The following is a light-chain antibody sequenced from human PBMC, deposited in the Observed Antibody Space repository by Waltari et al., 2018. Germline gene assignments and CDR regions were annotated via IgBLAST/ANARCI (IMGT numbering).Light chain of an antibody. V-gene: IGKV1-12*01. J-gene: IGKJ4*01. CDR3: QQTNSFPRT. CDR1: QGVSSW. Sequence: DIQITQSPSSVSASVGARVTIPCRARQGVSSWLAWYQQKPGKAPNHLIYAETSLLSWFPSRYSGSGSGTDFTLTISSLQPEDFATCYCQQTNSFPRTFGGGTKVEI. CDR2: AET.